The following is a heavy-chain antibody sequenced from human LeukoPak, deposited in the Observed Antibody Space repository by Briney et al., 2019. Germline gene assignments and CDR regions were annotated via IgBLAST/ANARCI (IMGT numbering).Heavy chain of an antibody. Sequence: ASVKVSCKASGYTFTNYYMHWVRQAPGQGLEWMGIINPSGGSTSYAQKFHGRVTMTRDMSTSTVYMELSSLRSEDTAVYYCARDAYRSSWYKIDYWGQGTLVTVSS. D-gene: IGHD6-13*01. CDR2: INPSGGST. V-gene: IGHV1-46*01. CDR3: ARDAYRSSWYKIDY. CDR1: GYTFTNYY. J-gene: IGHJ4*02.